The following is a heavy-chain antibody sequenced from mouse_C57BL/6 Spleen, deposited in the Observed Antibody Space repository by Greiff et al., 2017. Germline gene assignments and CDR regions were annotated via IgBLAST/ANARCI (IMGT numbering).Heavy chain of an antibody. Sequence: EVKVVESGGDLVKPGGSLKLSCAASGFTFSSYGMSWVRQTPDKRLEWVATISSGGSYTYYPDSVKGRFTISRDNAKNTQFLQMSTLKSEDTAMYYCARLGTGSFDYWGQGTTLTVSS. CDR1: GFTFSSYG. CDR3: ARLGTGSFDY. V-gene: IGHV5-6*01. CDR2: ISSGGSYT. D-gene: IGHD4-1*01. J-gene: IGHJ2*01.